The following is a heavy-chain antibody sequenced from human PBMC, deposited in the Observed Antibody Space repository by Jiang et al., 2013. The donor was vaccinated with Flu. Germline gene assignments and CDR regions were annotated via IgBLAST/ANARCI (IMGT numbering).Heavy chain of an antibody. J-gene: IGHJ4*02. Sequence: GPGLVKPSETLSLTCFVSGDFIRNSGDYCWSWIRQHPGKGLEFIGYISYGGSTYYNPSLKSRVTISVDTSKNQFSLKLSSVTAADTAVYYCARDFYDTTNYYYEDYWGQGTLVTVSS. CDR3: ARDFYDTTNYYYEDY. CDR2: ISYGGST. D-gene: IGHD3-22*01. CDR1: GDFIRNSGDYC. V-gene: IGHV4-31*03.